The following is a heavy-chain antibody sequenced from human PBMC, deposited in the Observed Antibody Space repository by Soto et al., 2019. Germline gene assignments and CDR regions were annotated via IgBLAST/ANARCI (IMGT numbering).Heavy chain of an antibody. CDR3: EAYDFSGPGAFDV. V-gene: IGHV4-38-2*01. Sequence: LSLTCVVSGHSLSSAYYWGWIRQPPGKGLEWIGSMYHSGSTFYNPSLKSRVTISMVTSNNQFSLKLRSATAADTAVYYCEAYDFSGPGAFDVCG. J-gene: IGHJ3*01. D-gene: IGHD3-3*01. CDR1: GHSLSSAYY. CDR2: MYHSGST.